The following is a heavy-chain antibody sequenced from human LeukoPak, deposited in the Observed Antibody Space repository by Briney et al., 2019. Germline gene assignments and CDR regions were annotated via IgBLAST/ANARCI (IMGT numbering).Heavy chain of an antibody. CDR1: GYTFTGYY. Sequence: ASVKVSCKASGYTFTGYYMHWVRQAPGQGLEWMGWINPNSGGTNYAQKFQGRVTMARDTSISTAYMELSRLRSDDTAVYYCARGLPYCSGGSCYYGWFDPWGQGTLVTVSS. V-gene: IGHV1-2*02. CDR3: ARGLPYCSGGSCYYGWFDP. D-gene: IGHD2-15*01. CDR2: INPNSGGT. J-gene: IGHJ5*02.